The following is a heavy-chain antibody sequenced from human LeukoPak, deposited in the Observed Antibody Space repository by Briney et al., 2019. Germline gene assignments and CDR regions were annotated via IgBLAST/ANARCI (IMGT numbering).Heavy chain of an antibody. CDR1: GGSISSGGYS. D-gene: IGHD4-17*01. J-gene: IGHJ6*02. CDR2: IYHSGST. Sequence: SETLSLTCAVSGGSISSGGYSWSWIRQPPGKGLEWIGYIYHSGSTYYNPSLKSRVTISVDTSKNQFSLKLSSVTAADTAVYYCARVAMTSTVTTRNYYYYGMDVWGQGTTVTVSS. V-gene: IGHV4-30-2*01. CDR3: ARVAMTSTVTTRNYYYYGMDV.